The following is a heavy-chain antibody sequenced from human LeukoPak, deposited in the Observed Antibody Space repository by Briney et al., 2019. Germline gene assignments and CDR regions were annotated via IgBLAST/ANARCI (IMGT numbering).Heavy chain of an antibody. CDR2: INHSGST. V-gene: IGHV4-34*01. D-gene: IGHD1-26*01. CDR3: ARENSGSYRQFDY. Sequence: SETLSLTCAVYGGSFSGYYWSWIRQPPGKGREGMGEINHSGSTNYNPSLKSRVTISVDTSKNQFSLKLSSVTAADTTAYYCARENSGSYRQFDYWGQGTLVTVSS. CDR1: GGSFSGYY. J-gene: IGHJ4*02.